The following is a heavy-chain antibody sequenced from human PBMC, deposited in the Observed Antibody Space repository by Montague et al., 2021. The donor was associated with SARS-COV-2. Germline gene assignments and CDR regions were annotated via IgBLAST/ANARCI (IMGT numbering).Heavy chain of an antibody. CDR1: GFSISSGYY. J-gene: IGHJ4*02. CDR2: RYQNGAT. Sequence: SETLSLTCSVSGFSISSGYYWGWIRQTPGKGLEWIGSRYQNGATYYSPSLERPVTILLDTSKNQFSLSLTSVTAADTAVYYCARSGVGIFDFSYFDSWGRGSLVIVSS. D-gene: IGHD3-3*01. V-gene: IGHV4-38-2*02. CDR3: ARSGVGIFDFSYFDS.